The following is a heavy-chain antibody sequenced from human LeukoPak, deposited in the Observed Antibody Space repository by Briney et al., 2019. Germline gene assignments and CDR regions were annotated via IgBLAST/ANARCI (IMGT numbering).Heavy chain of an antibody. CDR1: GFIFSSYS. D-gene: IGHD6-13*01. Sequence: PGGSLRLSCAASGFIFSSYSMSWVRQAPGKGLEWVSVITGSGGNTYYADSVKGRFTISKDNSKNTLYLQMNSLRAEDTAVYYCASSSSWYGGCDYWGQGTLVTVSS. J-gene: IGHJ4*02. V-gene: IGHV3-23*01. CDR3: ASSSSWYGGCDY. CDR2: ITGSGGNT.